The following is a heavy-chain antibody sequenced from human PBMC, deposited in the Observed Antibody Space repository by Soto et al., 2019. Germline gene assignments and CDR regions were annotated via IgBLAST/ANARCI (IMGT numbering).Heavy chain of an antibody. V-gene: IGHV3-30*18. CDR3: SKGGSKAGMDV. D-gene: IGHD1-26*01. CDR1: GFTFSNYG. Sequence: GGSLRLSCAASGFTFSNYGMHWVRQAPGKGLEWVALISYDVNNKYYADSVKGRFTISRDNSKNTLFLQMNGLRAEDTAVYYCSKGGSKAGMDVWGQGTTVTVSS. CDR2: ISYDVNNK. J-gene: IGHJ6*02.